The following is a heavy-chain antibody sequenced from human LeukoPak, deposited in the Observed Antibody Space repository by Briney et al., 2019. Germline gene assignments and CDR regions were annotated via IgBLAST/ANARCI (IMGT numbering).Heavy chain of an antibody. D-gene: IGHD5-18*01. J-gene: IGHJ4*02. V-gene: IGHV3-74*01. CDR3: ARRGYSYGATDY. CDR1: GFTFSSYW. Sequence: GGSLRLSCAASGFTFSSYWMHWVRHAPGKGLVWVSRIYSDGSSTSYADSVKGRFTISRDNAKNTLYLQMNSLRAEDTAVYYCARRGYSYGATDYWGQGTLVTVSS. CDR2: IYSDGSST.